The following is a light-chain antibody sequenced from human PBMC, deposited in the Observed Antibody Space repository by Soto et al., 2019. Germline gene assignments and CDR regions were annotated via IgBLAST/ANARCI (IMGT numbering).Light chain of an antibody. J-gene: IGKJ5*01. Sequence: DIQMTQSPSSLSASVGDRVTITCRASQSISSYLNWYQQKPGKAHKLLIYAASSLQSGVQSRFSGSGSGTDFTLTIRSLQPEDFATYYCKQSYSTPITVGQGTRLEIK. CDR3: KQSYSTPIT. CDR1: QSISSY. V-gene: IGKV1-39*01. CDR2: AAS.